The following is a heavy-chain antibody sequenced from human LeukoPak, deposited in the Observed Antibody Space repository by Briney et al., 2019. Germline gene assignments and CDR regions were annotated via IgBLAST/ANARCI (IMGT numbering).Heavy chain of an antibody. Sequence: ASVKVSCKASGYTFTSYGISWVRQAPGQGLEWMGWISAYNGNTNYAQKLQGRVTMNTDTSTSTAYMELRSLRSDDTAVYYCARDPTPRTYSRGPYYYYYGMDVWGKGTTVTVSS. V-gene: IGHV1-18*04. D-gene: IGHD6-13*01. CDR3: ARDPTPRTYSRGPYYYYYGMDV. CDR2: ISAYNGNT. J-gene: IGHJ6*04. CDR1: GYTFTSYG.